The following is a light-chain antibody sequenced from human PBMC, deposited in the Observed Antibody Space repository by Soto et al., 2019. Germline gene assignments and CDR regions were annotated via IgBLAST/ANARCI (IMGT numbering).Light chain of an antibody. CDR3: QQSYNSPQT. J-gene: IGKJ1*01. V-gene: IGKV1-39*01. Sequence: DIQMTQSPSSLSASVGGRVTITCRASQSIRGYLNWYQLKPGKPPRLLIYAASSLQSGVPSRFSGSGSGTDFTLTITNLQPEDFATYSCQQSYNSPQTFGQGTKVDIK. CDR1: QSIRGY. CDR2: AAS.